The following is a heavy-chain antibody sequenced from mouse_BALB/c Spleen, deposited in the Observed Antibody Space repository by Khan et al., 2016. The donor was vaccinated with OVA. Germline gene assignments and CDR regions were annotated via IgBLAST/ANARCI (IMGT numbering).Heavy chain of an antibody. Sequence: VQLKESGPGLVKPSQSLSLTCTVTGYSITSDYAWNWIRQFPGNKLEWMGYISYSGNTNYNPSLKSRISITRDTSKNQFFLQLNSVNTEDTATYYCARVYGGDFDYWGQGTTRTVSS. CDR3: ARVYGGDFDY. D-gene: IGHD2-10*02. V-gene: IGHV3-2*02. CDR1: GYSITSDYA. CDR2: ISYSGNT. J-gene: IGHJ2*01.